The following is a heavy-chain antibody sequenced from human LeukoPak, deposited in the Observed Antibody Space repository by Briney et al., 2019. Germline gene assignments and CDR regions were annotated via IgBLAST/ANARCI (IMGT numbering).Heavy chain of an antibody. D-gene: IGHD3-3*01. CDR1: GYTFTSYG. Sequence: GASVKVSCMASGYTFTSYGISWVRQAPGQGLEWMGWISAYNGNTNYAQKLQGRVTITRNTSISTAYMELSSLRSEDTAVYYCARGRPHYDFWSGYYTSFDYSGQGTLVTVSS. CDR2: ISAYNGNT. CDR3: ARGRPHYDFWSGYYTSFDY. V-gene: IGHV1-18*01. J-gene: IGHJ4*02.